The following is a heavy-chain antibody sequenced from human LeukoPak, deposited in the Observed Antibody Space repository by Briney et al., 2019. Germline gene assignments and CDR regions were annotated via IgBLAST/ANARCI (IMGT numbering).Heavy chain of an antibody. J-gene: IGHJ3*02. D-gene: IGHD1-14*01. V-gene: IGHV3-23*01. CDR1: GFTFSSYA. CDR3: AKDRPPTTSRVDAFDI. Sequence: PGGSLRLSCAASGFTFSSYAMSWVRQVPGKGLEWVSAISGSGGSTYYADSVKGRFTISRDNSKNTLYLQMNSLRAEDTAVYYCAKDRPPTTSRVDAFDIWGQGTMVTVSS. CDR2: ISGSGGST.